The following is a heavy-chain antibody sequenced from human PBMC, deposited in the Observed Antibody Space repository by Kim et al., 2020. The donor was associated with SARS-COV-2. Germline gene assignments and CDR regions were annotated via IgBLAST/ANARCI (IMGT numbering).Heavy chain of an antibody. CDR1: GFTFSSYA. CDR3: AKYHSVGSGSSWRYYYYGMDV. Sequence: GGSLRLSCAASGFTFSSYAMSWVRQAPGKGLEWVSAISGSGGSTYYADSVKGRFTISRDNSKNTLYLQMNSLRAEDTAVYYCAKYHSVGSGSSWRYYYYGMDVWGQGTTVTVSS. D-gene: IGHD6-13*01. V-gene: IGHV3-23*01. J-gene: IGHJ6*02. CDR2: ISGSGGST.